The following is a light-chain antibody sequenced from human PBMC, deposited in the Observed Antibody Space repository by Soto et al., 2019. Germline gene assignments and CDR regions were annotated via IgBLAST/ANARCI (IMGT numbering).Light chain of an antibody. CDR2: DAS. J-gene: IGKJ3*01. CDR3: QERSNWL. Sequence: VLTHTPATLSLSPGPRATPSGRTIQTVSNYVASYQQKPGQAHSLIIYDASNRASGIPARFSGSGSGTDFTITISGLEPEDFAVYYCQERSNWLFGAGTKVDIK. V-gene: IGKV3-11*01. CDR1: QTVSNY.